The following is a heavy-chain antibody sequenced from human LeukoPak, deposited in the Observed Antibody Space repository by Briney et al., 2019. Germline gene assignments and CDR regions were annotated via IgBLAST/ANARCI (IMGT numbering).Heavy chain of an antibody. V-gene: IGHV5-51*01. CDR3: ARHGSSGWYRIDY. D-gene: IGHD6-19*01. Sequence: GESLKISCKGSGYSFTSYWVGWVRQMPGKGLEWMGIIYPGDSDTRYSPSFQGQVTISADKSISTAYLQWSSLEASDTAMYYCARHGSSGWYRIDYWGQGTLVTVSS. CDR2: IYPGDSDT. J-gene: IGHJ4*02. CDR1: GYSFTSYW.